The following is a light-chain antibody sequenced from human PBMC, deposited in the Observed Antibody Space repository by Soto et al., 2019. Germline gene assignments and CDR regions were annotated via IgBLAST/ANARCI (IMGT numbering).Light chain of an antibody. CDR2: DAS. Sequence: EIVLTQSPATLSLSPGERAPLSCRASPSVTNFLAWYQQKPGQAPRLLIYDASNRATGIPARFSGSGSGTDFTLTISSLEPEDFAVYYCQQRTNWPPITFGQGTRLEIK. CDR3: QQRTNWPPIT. J-gene: IGKJ5*01. CDR1: PSVTNF. V-gene: IGKV3-11*01.